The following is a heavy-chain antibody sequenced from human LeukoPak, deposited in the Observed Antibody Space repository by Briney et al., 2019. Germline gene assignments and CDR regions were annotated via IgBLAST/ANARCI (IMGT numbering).Heavy chain of an antibody. CDR3: AKDGSSGWYGGYFDY. CDR2: ISYDGSNK. J-gene: IGHJ4*02. CDR1: GFTFSSYG. V-gene: IGHV3-30*18. D-gene: IGHD6-19*01. Sequence: GGSLRLSCAASGFTFSSYGMHWVRQAPGKGLEWVAVISYDGSNKYYADSVKGRFTISRDNSKSTLYLQMNSLRAEDTAVYYCAKDGSSGWYGGYFDYWGQGTLVTVSS.